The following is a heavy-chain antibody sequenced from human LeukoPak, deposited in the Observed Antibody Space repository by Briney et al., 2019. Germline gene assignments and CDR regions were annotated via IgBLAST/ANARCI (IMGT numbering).Heavy chain of an antibody. CDR2: INPNSGGT. J-gene: IGHJ6*03. CDR1: GYTFTGYY. Sequence: GASVKVSCKASGYTFTGYYIHWVRQAPGQGLEWMGWINPNSGGTNYAQKFEGRVTMTRDTSISTAYMELSRLRSDDTAVYYCARDGVSRGYSYGYPNYYMDVWGKGTTVTISS. CDR3: ARDGVSRGYSYGYPNYYMDV. D-gene: IGHD5-18*01. V-gene: IGHV1-2*02.